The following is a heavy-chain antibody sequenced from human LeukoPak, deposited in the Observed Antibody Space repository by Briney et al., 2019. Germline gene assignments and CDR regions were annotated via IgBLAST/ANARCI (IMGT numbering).Heavy chain of an antibody. V-gene: IGHV4-34*01. CDR3: ARGMRYCSGGSCYRFDY. CDR1: GGSFSGYY. Sequence: PSETLSLTCAVYGGSFSGYYWSWIRQPPGKGLEWIGEINHSGSTNYNPSLKSRVTISVDTSKNQFSLKLSSVTAADTAVYYCARGMRYCSGGSCYRFDYWGQGTLVTVSS. CDR2: INHSGST. D-gene: IGHD2-15*01. J-gene: IGHJ4*02.